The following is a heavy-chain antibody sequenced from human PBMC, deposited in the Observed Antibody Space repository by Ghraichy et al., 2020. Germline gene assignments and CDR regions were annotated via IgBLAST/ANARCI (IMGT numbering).Heavy chain of an antibody. J-gene: IGHJ3*02. CDR2: IYSGGST. CDR1: GFTVSSNY. CDR3: AREAFGWDAFDI. Sequence: GGSLRLSCAASGFTVSSNYMSWVRQAPGKGLEWVSVIYSGGSTYYADSVKGRFTISRDNSKNTLYLQLNSLRAEDTAVYYCAREAFGWDAFDIWGQGTMVTVSS. D-gene: IGHD3-16*01. V-gene: IGHV3-66*01.